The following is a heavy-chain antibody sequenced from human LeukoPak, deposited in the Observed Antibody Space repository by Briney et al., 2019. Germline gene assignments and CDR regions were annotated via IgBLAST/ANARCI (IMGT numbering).Heavy chain of an antibody. J-gene: IGHJ4*02. CDR1: GFTFSSHW. D-gene: IGHD2-2*01. CDR3: TRVIVEVPGVSDYCDS. CDR2: IQQDGSHK. V-gene: IGHV3-7*05. Sequence: GGSLRLSCAASGFTFSSHWMYWVRQALGKGLGWVANIQQDGSHKYCVDSVKGRFTISRDNAKNTLYLQMNSLRAEDTAIYYCTRVIVEVPGVSDYCDSWGQGTLVTVSS.